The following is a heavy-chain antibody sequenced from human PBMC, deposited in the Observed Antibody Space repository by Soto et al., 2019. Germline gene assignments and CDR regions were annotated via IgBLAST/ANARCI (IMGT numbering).Heavy chain of an antibody. CDR3: ATQAYGGGGSCYPDY. D-gene: IGHD2-15*01. CDR1: GGTFSSYT. V-gene: IGHV1-69*02. J-gene: IGHJ4*02. CDR2: IILILGIA. Sequence: QVQLVQSGAEVKKPGSSVNVSCKASGGTFSSYTISWVRQAPGQGLEWMGRIILILGIANYAQKFQGRVTITADKPSSRAYMVLSCLCSEEPDVYYCATQAYGGGGSCYPDYWGQGTLVTVSS.